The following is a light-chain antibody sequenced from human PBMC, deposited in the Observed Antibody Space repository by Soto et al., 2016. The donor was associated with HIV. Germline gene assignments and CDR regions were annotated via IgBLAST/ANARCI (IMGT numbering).Light chain of an antibody. V-gene: IGLV3-19*01. Sequence: SSELTQDPAVSVALGQTIRITCQGSRLRNYYATWYQQKPGQAPVLVIFGKNNRPSGTPDRFSASYSGTTASLTITGAQAEDEADYYCKSRDSSGNHYVFGTGTKVNRP. CDR2: GKN. CDR3: KSRDSSGNHYV. CDR1: RLRNYY. J-gene: IGLJ1*01.